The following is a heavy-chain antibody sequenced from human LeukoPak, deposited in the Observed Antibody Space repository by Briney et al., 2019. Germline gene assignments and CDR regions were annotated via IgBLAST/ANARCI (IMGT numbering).Heavy chain of an antibody. CDR1: GFTLSSYA. CDR2: ISGSADNT. J-gene: IGHJ4*02. V-gene: IGHV3-23*01. Sequence: GRSLRLSCTASGFTLSSYAMSWVRQAPGEGLEWVSTISGSADNTNYAEAVKGRFTISRDNSKNTMYLQMNSLRAEDTAVYYCAKQGFGCWGQGTLVTVSS. CDR3: AKQGFGC.